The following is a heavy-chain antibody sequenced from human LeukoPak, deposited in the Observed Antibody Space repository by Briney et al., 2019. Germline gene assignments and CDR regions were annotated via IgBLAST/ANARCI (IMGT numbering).Heavy chain of an antibody. V-gene: IGHV3-23*01. CDR3: ARDHYDYVWGSTYGMDV. J-gene: IGHJ6*02. CDR2: ISGSGDNT. Sequence: GGSLRLSCAASGFTFSSYAMSWVRQAPGKGLEWVSGISGSGDNTYYAGSVKGRFTISRDNSKNTLYLQMNSLRAEDTAVYYCARDHYDYVWGSTYGMDVWGQGTTVTVSS. CDR1: GFTFSSYA. D-gene: IGHD3-16*01.